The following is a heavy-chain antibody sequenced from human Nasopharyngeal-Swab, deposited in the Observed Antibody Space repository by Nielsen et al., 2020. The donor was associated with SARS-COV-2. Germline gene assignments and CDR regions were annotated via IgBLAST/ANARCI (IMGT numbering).Heavy chain of an antibody. J-gene: IGHJ4*02. Sequence: GESLKISCKGSGYSFTSYWISWVRQMPGKGLEWIGRIDPSDSYTNYSPSFQGYVTISADKSISTAYLQWSSLKASDTAMYYCARHLRAPRTYYDILTGYKFDYWGQGTLVTVSS. CDR1: GYSFTSYW. V-gene: IGHV5-10-1*01. CDR2: IDPSDSYT. CDR3: ARHLRAPRTYYDILTGYKFDY. D-gene: IGHD3-9*01.